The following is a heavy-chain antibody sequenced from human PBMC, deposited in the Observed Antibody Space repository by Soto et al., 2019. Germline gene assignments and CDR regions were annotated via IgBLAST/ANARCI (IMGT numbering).Heavy chain of an antibody. CDR3: ARGLHSDPLTGIYYYYGMDV. CDR1: GFTFSSYA. J-gene: IGHJ6*02. Sequence: GGSLRLSCAASGFTFSSYAMHWVRQAPGKGLEWVAVISYDGSNKYYADSVKGRFTISRDNSKNTLYLQMNSLRAEDTAVYYCARGLHSDPLTGIYYYYGMDVWGQGTTVTVSS. D-gene: IGHD2-8*02. V-gene: IGHV3-30-3*01. CDR2: ISYDGSNK.